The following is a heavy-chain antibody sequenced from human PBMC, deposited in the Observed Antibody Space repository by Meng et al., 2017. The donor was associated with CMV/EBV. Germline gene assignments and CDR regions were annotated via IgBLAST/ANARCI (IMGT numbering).Heavy chain of an antibody. V-gene: IGHV4-34*01. CDR2: INHSGGT. CDR1: GGSFNNYY. Sequence: SETLSLTCVIYGGSFNNYYWNWIRQPPGKGLEWIGEINHSGGTNYNPSLKSRVTVSVDTSTNQFSLRLSSVTAADTAVYYCAIYFYDYAMDVWGQGTTVTVSS. CDR3: AIYFYDYAMDV. J-gene: IGHJ6*02.